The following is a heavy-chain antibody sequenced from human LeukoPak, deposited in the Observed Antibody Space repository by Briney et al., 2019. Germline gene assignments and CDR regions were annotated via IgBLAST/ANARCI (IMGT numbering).Heavy chain of an antibody. CDR3: ARRDHYSDSSGHYLAYDI. CDR2: IYPSDFDT. CDR1: ESQFYPFAKFW. V-gene: IGHV5-51*01. D-gene: IGHD3-22*01. Sequence: GESLKISCKAIESQFYPFAKFWIVWVRQMPGKGLEWMGIIYPSDFDTGYSPSFQGPVTISAAKSANTAYLQLKRLRASDTAMYYCARRDHYSDSSGHYLAYDIWGQGTMVSVSS. J-gene: IGHJ3*02.